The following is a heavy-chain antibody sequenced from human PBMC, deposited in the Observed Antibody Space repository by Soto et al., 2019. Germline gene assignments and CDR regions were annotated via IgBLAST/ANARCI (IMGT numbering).Heavy chain of an antibody. CDR2: ISGSGGST. Sequence: EVQLLESGGGLVQPGGSLRLSCAASGFTFSSYAMSWVRQAPGKGLEWVSAISGSGGSTYYADSVKGRFTISRDNSKNTPDLQMNSLRAEDTAVYYCAKVPGRRIHAVDYWAQGTLVTVSS. D-gene: IGHD2-2*01. CDR3: AKVPGRRIHAVDY. J-gene: IGHJ4*02. V-gene: IGHV3-23*01. CDR1: GFTFSSYA.